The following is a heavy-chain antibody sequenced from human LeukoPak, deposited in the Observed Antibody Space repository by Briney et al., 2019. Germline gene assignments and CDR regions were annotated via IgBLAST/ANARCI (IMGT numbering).Heavy chain of an antibody. CDR3: ARAGYCSGGSCYSNFDY. Sequence: PSETLSLTCTVSGGSINTGSYYWSWIRQPAGKGLEWIGRVHTSGSTNYNPSLKSRVTISRDTSKSLFSLKLSSVTAADTAVYYCARAGYCSGGSCYSNFDYWGQGTLVTVSS. D-gene: IGHD2-15*01. CDR2: VHTSGST. J-gene: IGHJ4*02. CDR1: GGSINTGSYY. V-gene: IGHV4-61*02.